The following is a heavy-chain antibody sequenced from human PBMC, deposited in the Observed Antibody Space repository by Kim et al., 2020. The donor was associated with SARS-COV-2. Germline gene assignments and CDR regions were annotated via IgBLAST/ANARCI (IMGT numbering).Heavy chain of an antibody. J-gene: IGHJ3*02. Sequence: GRVTITADESTSTAYMELSSLRSEDTAVYYCARERGDCSGGSCYGDAFDIWGQGTMVTVSS. CDR3: ARERGDCSGGSCYGDAFDI. V-gene: IGHV1-69*01. D-gene: IGHD2-15*01.